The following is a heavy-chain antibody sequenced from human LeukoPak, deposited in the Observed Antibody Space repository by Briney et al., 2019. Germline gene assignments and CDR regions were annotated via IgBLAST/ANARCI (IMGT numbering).Heavy chain of an antibody. CDR3: ARIVVTAVYWYFDL. V-gene: IGHV4-34*01. D-gene: IGHD2-21*02. CDR2: INHSGST. J-gene: IGHJ2*01. CDR1: GGSFSGYY. Sequence: SSETLSLTCAVYGGSFSGYYWSWIRQPPGKGLEWIGEINHSGSTNYNPSLKSRVTISVDTSKNQFSLKLSPVTAADTAVYYCARIVVTAVYWYFDLWGRGTLVTVSS.